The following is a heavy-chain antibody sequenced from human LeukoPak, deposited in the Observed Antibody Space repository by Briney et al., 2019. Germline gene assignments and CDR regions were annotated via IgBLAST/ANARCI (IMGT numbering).Heavy chain of an antibody. CDR3: AKAGYCSSTSCPSRWADYYYYYYMDV. Sequence: PGGSLRLSCAASGFTFSSYAMSWVRQAPGKGLEWVSAISGSGGSTYYADSVKGRFTISRDNSKNTLYLQMNSLRAEDTAVYYCAKAGYCSSTSCPSRWADYYYYYYMDVWGKGTTVTVSS. CDR2: ISGSGGST. CDR1: GFTFSSYA. D-gene: IGHD2-2*01. J-gene: IGHJ6*03. V-gene: IGHV3-23*01.